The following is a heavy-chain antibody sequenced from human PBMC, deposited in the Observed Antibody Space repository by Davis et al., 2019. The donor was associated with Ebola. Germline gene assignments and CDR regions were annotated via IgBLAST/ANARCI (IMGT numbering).Heavy chain of an antibody. CDR2: VYHTGPT. CDR1: DYSITTNYY. D-gene: IGHD2-15*01. Sequence: SETLSLTCTVSDYSITTNYYWAWIRQSPGKGLEWIGSVYHTGPTYYSPSFRSRLTISVDTSKNQFSLRLTSLTAADTALYYCARGRGSFCAGVSCYPNDAFDMWGQGTVVTVSS. J-gene: IGHJ3*02. CDR3: ARGRGSFCAGVSCYPNDAFDM. V-gene: IGHV4-38-2*02.